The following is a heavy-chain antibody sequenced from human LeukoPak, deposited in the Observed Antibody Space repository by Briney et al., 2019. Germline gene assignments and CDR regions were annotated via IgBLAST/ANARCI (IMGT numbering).Heavy chain of an antibody. CDR3: ASYDSSGYYYFDY. CDR2: IRNDGSNK. Sequence: GGSLRLSCAASGFIFSSYGMHWVRQAPGKGLEWVAFIRNDGSNKYYADSVKGRFTISRDNSKNTLYLQMNSLRAEDTAVYYCASYDSSGYYYFDYWGQGALVTVSS. CDR1: GFIFSSYG. J-gene: IGHJ4*02. D-gene: IGHD3-22*01. V-gene: IGHV3-30*02.